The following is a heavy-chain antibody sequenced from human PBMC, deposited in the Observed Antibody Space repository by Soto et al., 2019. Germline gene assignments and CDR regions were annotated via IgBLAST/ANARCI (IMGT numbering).Heavy chain of an antibody. D-gene: IGHD3-3*01. CDR3: ARRRYYDFWSGSVPGPPNWFDP. J-gene: IGHJ5*02. CDR1: GGSFRGYY. Sequence: PSGTLSLTCAVYGGSFRGYYWSWIRQPPGKGLEWIGEINHSGSTNYNPSPKSRVTISVDTSKNQFSLKLSSVTAADTAVYYCARRRYYDFWSGSVPGPPNWFDPWGQGTLVTVSS. V-gene: IGHV4-34*01. CDR2: INHSGST.